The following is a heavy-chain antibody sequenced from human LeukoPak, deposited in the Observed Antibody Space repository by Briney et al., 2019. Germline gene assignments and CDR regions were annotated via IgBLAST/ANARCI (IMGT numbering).Heavy chain of an antibody. J-gene: IGHJ4*02. CDR1: GFTFSSYW. V-gene: IGHV3-7*01. CDR3: ARVKWELLGDYYFDY. Sequence: GGSLRLSCAASGFTFSSYWMSWVRQAPGKGLEWVANIKQDGRNEYYADSVKGRFSISRDNSKNTLYLQMNSLTAEDSAVYYCARVKWELLGDYYFDYWGQGTLVTVSS. CDR2: IKQDGRNE. D-gene: IGHD1-26*01.